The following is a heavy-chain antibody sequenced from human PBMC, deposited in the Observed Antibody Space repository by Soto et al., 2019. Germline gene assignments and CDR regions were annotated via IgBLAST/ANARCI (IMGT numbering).Heavy chain of an antibody. D-gene: IGHD1-1*01. CDR1: GGSISSDY. CDR3: ARLPAPSGYYGMDV. J-gene: IGHJ6*02. CDR2: IYTSGST. V-gene: IGHV4-4*07. Sequence: PSETLSLTCTVSGGSISSDYWSWIRQPAGKGLEWFGRIYTSGSTNYNPSLKSRVTMSVDTSKNQFSLKLSSVTAADTAVYYCARLPAPSGYYGMDVWGQGTTVTVS.